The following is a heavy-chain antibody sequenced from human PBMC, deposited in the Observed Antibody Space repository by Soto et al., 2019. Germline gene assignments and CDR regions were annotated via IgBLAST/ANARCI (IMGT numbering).Heavy chain of an antibody. CDR3: ARHEGYTYGAPSGAFDI. V-gene: IGHV4-39*01. CDR2: IYYSGNS. CDR1: GASINTNDHY. Sequence: SETLSLTCTVSGASINTNDHYWAWIRRPPGKGLEWLGSIYYSGNSYYTPSLKSRVTISVDTSKNKFSLKLRSVTAADTAVYYCARHEGYTYGAPSGAFDIWGPGTMVTVSS. D-gene: IGHD5-18*01. J-gene: IGHJ3*02.